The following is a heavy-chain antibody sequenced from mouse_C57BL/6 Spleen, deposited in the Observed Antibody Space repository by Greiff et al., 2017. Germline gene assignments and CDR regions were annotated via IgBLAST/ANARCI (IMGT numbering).Heavy chain of an antibody. CDR3: ARWDYGSSGDY. CDR1: GYTFTSYW. D-gene: IGHD1-1*01. Sequence: QVQLQQPGAELVMPGASVKLSCKASGYTFTSYWMHWVKQRPGQGLEWIGEIDPSDSYTNYNQKFKGKSTLTVDKSSSTAYMQLSSLTSEDSAVYYCARWDYGSSGDYWGQGTSVTVSS. V-gene: IGHV1-69*01. J-gene: IGHJ4*01. CDR2: IDPSDSYT.